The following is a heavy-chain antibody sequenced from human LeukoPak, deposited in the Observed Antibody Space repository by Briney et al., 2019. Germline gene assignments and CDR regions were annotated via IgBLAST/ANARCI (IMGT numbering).Heavy chain of an antibody. Sequence: GGSLRLSCAASGFTFSSYAMSWVRQAPGKGLEWVSAISGSGGSTYYADSVKGRFTISRDNSKNTLYLQMNSLRAEDTAVYYCAKDGGIAVAGSDYFDYWGQGTLVTVSS. J-gene: IGHJ4*02. D-gene: IGHD6-19*01. CDR3: AKDGGIAVAGSDYFDY. V-gene: IGHV3-23*01. CDR2: ISGSGGST. CDR1: GFTFSSYA.